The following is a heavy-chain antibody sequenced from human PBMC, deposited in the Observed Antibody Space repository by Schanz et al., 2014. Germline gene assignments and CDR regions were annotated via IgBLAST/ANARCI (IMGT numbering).Heavy chain of an antibody. CDR3: ARDVGRPGHFWYFDL. CDR1: GYTFNSYA. CDR2: TNPNGGA. D-gene: IGHD1-1*01. V-gene: IGHV1-2*02. Sequence: QLVQSGSEFRKPGASVKVSCKASGYTFNSYALHWVRQAPGQGLEWMGVTNPNGGAEFAQKFQGRISMTRDTSTTTFYMELSSLTSDDTAVYFCARDVGRPGHFWYFDLWGRGTLVTVSS. J-gene: IGHJ2*01.